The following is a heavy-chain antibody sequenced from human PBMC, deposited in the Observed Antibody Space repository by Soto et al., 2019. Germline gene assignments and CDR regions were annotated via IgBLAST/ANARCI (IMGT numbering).Heavy chain of an antibody. CDR2: IIPIFGTA. J-gene: IGHJ6*02. Sequence: QVQLVQSGAEVKKPGSSVKVSCKASGGTFSSYAISWVRQAPGQGLEWMGGIIPIFGTANYAQKFQGRVTITADKSSSKAYMELSSLRSEDTAVYYCARALRVQLLLSRKYRMDVWGQGTTVTVSS. D-gene: IGHD2-2*01. CDR3: ARALRVQLLLSRKYRMDV. CDR1: GGTFSSYA. V-gene: IGHV1-69*06.